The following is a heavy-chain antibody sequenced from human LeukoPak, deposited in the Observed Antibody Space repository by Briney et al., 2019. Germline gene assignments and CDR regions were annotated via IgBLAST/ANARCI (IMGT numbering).Heavy chain of an antibody. V-gene: IGHV5-51*01. CDR1: GYSFTNYW. CDR3: ARLLYGVYSHYFDY. Sequence: GESLKISCKGSGYSFTNYWIGWVRQMPGKGLEWMGIIYPGDSETRYGPSSQGQVTISADKSISTAYLQWSGLKASDTAMYYCARLLYGVYSHYFDYWGQGTLVTVSS. CDR2: IYPGDSET. J-gene: IGHJ4*02. D-gene: IGHD4-17*01.